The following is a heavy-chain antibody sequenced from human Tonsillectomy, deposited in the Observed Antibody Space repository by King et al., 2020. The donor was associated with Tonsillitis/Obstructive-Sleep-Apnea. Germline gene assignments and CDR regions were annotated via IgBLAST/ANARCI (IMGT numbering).Heavy chain of an antibody. D-gene: IGHD3-10*01. CDR1: GFTFSSYS. Sequence: QLVQSGGGLVQPGGSLRLSCAASGFTFSSYSMNWVRQAPGKGLEWVSYISSSSGTIYYADSVKGRFTISRDNAKNSLYLQMYSLRDEDTAVYYCARDFGKDWDYWGQGTLDTVSS. J-gene: IGHJ4*02. CDR3: ARDFGKDWDY. CDR2: ISSSSGTI. V-gene: IGHV3-48*02.